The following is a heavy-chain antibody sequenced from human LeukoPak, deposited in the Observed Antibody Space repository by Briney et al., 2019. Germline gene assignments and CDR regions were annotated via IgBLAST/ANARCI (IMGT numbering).Heavy chain of an antibody. V-gene: IGHV4-39*07. CDR1: GGSISSSSYY. Sequence: SETLSLTCTVSGGSISSSSYYWGWIRQPPGKGPEWIGSIYYSGSTYYNPSLKSRVTISVDTSKNQFSLKLSSVTAADTAVYYCARSMYYSSTSCLKDYYYYYYMDVWGKGTTVTVSS. D-gene: IGHD2-2*01. CDR2: IYYSGST. J-gene: IGHJ6*03. CDR3: ARSMYYSSTSCLKDYYYYYYMDV.